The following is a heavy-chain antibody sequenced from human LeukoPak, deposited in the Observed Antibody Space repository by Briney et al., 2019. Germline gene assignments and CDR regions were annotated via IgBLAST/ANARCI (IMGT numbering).Heavy chain of an antibody. CDR1: GYSFTSYW. CDR3: ARALHTSCTASSCYSGHFDY. D-gene: IGHD2-15*01. CDR2: IYPGDSDT. V-gene: IGHV5-51*01. J-gene: IGHJ4*02. Sequence: GESLKISCKGSGYSFTSYWTGWVRQMPGKGLEWMAIIYPGDSDTRYSPSFQGQVTISADKSISTAYLQWSSLKASDTAMYYCARALHTSCTASSCYSGHFDYWGQGTLVTVSS.